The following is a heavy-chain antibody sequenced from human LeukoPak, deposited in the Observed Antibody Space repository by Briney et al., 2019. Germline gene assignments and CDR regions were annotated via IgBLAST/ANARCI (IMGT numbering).Heavy chain of an antibody. CDR3: ARGGGISFDP. CDR2: MNPNSGNT. V-gene: IGHV1-8*02. Sequence: GESLKISCKGSGYSFTTYWIGWVRQATGQGLEWMGWMNPNSGNTGYTQKFQGRITMTRNTSISTAYMELSSLRSEDTAVYYCARGGGISFDPWGQGTLVTVSS. J-gene: IGHJ5*02. D-gene: IGHD2-8*02. CDR1: GYSFTTYW.